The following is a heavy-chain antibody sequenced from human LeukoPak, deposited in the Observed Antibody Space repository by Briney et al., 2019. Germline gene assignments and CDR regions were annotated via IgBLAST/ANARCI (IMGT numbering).Heavy chain of an antibody. J-gene: IGHJ4*02. D-gene: IGHD2-21*01. V-gene: IGHV3-30*04. Sequence: PGRSLRLSCAASGFTFSSYAMHWVRQAPGKGLEWVAVISYDGSNKYYADSVKGRFTISRDNSKNTLYLQMSSLRAEDTAVYYCARVSDYYWGQGTPVTVSS. CDR1: GFTFSSYA. CDR2: ISYDGSNK. CDR3: ARVSDYY.